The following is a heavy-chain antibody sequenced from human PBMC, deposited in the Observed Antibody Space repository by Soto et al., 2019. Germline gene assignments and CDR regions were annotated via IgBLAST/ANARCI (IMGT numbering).Heavy chain of an antibody. D-gene: IGHD3-22*01. CDR1: GFTFSSYA. V-gene: IGHV3-23*01. CDR2: ISGSGGST. J-gene: IGHJ4*02. CDR3: VKGEYYYDSSGYYPFDY. Sequence: GGSLRLSCAASGFTFSSYAMSWVRQAPGKGLEWVSVISGSGGSTHYADSVKGRSTISRDNSKNTVYLQMSSLRVEDTAVYYCVKGEYYYDSSGYYPFDYWGQGTLVTVSS.